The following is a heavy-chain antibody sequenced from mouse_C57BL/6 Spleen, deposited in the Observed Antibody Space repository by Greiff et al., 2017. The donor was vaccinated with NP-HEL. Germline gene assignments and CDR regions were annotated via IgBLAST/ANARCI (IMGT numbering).Heavy chain of an antibody. J-gene: IGHJ3*01. Sequence: VQLQESGPELVKPGASVKISCKASGYAFSSSWMNWVKQRPGKGLEWIGRIYPGDGDTNYNGKFKGKATLTADKSSSTAYMQLSSLTSEDSAVYFCAGHYYGSSYGWFAYWGQGTLVTVSA. CDR2: IYPGDGDT. CDR3: AGHYYGSSYGWFAY. CDR1: GYAFSSSW. D-gene: IGHD1-1*01. V-gene: IGHV1-82*01.